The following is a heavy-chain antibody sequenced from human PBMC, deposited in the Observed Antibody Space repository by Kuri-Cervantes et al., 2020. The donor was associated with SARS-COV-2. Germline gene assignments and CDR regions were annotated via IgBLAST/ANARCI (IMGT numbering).Heavy chain of an antibody. D-gene: IGHD6-6*01. J-gene: IGHJ4*02. V-gene: IGHV1-2*02. Sequence: ASVKVSCKASGYTFTGYYMHWVRQAPGQGLEWMGWINPSGGTKYAQKFQGRVTMTRDTSISTAYMELSRLRSDDTAVYYCASERIIAARSDLDYWGQGTLVTVSS. CDR1: GYTFTGYY. CDR3: ASERIIAARSDLDY. CDR2: INPSGGT.